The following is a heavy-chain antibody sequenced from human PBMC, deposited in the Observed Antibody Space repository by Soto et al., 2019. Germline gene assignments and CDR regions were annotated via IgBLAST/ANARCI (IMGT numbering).Heavy chain of an antibody. D-gene: IGHD3-3*01. Sequence: EVQLVESGGGLVQPGGSLRLSCAASGFTFSVQWMRWVRQAPGKGLEWVATINQDVSERYYVDSVKGRFSITRDNAKNSLYLQMNSLRAEDTAVYYCTTEEWYYFPSWGQGTLVTVSS. CDR2: INQDVSER. CDR3: TTEEWYYFPS. J-gene: IGHJ4*02. V-gene: IGHV3-7*03. CDR1: GFTFSVQW.